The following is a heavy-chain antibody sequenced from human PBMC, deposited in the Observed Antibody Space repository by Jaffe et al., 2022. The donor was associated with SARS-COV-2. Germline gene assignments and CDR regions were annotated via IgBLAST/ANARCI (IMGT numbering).Heavy chain of an antibody. J-gene: IGHJ5*02. V-gene: IGHV4-39*01. CDR1: GGSISSTDYY. CDR2: IYYSGST. D-gene: IGHD2-8*01. Sequence: QLQLQESGPGLVKPSETLSLTCTVSGGSISSTDYYWGWIRQSPGKGLEWIGIIYYSGSTYYSPSLRSRVTISVDTSKNHFSLRLRSVTAADTAVYYCARQAYCTNDLCYILEKWFDPWGQGTLVTVST. CDR3: ARQAYCTNDLCYILEKWFDP.